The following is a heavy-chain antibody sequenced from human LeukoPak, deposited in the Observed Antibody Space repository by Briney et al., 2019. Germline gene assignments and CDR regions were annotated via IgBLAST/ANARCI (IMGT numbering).Heavy chain of an antibody. D-gene: IGHD6-25*01. CDR2: IYHSGST. J-gene: IGHJ4*02. CDR1: GGSISSSNW. CDR3: ARSFHSSGWYFDY. V-gene: IGHV4-4*02. Sequence: SGTLSLTCAVSGGSISSSNWWSWVRQPPGKGLEWIGEIYHSGSTNYNPSLKSRVTISVDTSKNQFSLKLSSVTAADTAVYYCARSFHSSGWYFDYWGQGTLSPSPQ.